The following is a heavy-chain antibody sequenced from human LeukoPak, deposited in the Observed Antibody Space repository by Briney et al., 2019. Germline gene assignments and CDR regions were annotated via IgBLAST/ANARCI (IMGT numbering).Heavy chain of an antibody. V-gene: IGHV3-74*01. CDR2: INSDGSST. J-gene: IGHJ4*02. CDR3: EREGRVNGYDFDN. CDR1: GFTFSSYW. Sequence: GGSLRLSCAASGFTFSSYWMHWLRQAPGKGLVCVSQINSDGSSTSYAESVKGRFTISRDNAKNTLFLKMNSLRAEDTAVYYCEREGRVNGYDFDNWGQGNLVIVSS. D-gene: IGHD5-12*01.